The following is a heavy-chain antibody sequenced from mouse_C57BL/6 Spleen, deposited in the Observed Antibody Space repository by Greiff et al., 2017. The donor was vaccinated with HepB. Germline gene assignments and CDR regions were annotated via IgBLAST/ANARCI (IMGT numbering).Heavy chain of an antibody. CDR1: GYTFTDYY. CDR3: ARSERRGDFDY. CDR2: INPNNGGT. J-gene: IGHJ2*01. V-gene: IGHV1-26*01. Sequence: EVQLQQSGPELVKPGASVKISCKASGYTFTDYYMNWVKQSHGKSLEWIGDINPNNGGTSYNQKFKGKVTLTVDKSSSTAYMEIRSLTSEDSAVYYCARSERRGDFDYWGQGTTLTVSS. D-gene: IGHD2-13*01.